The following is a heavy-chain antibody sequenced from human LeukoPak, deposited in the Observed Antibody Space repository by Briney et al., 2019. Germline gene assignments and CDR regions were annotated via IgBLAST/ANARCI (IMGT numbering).Heavy chain of an antibody. V-gene: IGHV4-59*01. CDR1: GGSISSYY. J-gene: IGHJ6*02. D-gene: IGHD6-19*01. CDR2: IYYSGST. CDR3: ARGGIAVAGTYYYYGMDV. Sequence: LETLSLTCTVSGGSISSYYWSWIRQPPGKGLEWIGYIYYSGSTNYNPSLKSRVTISVDTSKNQFSLKLSSVTAADTAVYYCARGGIAVAGTYYYYGMDVWGQGTTVTVSS.